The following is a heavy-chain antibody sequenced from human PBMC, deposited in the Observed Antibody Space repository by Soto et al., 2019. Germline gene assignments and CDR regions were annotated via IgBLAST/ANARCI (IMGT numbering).Heavy chain of an antibody. CDR3: ARGVLLRGAPYPPGYYYYYMDV. V-gene: IGHV4-34*01. Sequence: SETLSLTCAVYGGSFSGYYWSWIRQPPGKGLEWIGEINHSGSTNYNPSLKSRVTISVDTSKNQFSLKLSSVTAADTAVYYCARGVLLRGAPYPPGYYYYYMDVWGKGTTVTVSS. CDR1: GGSFSGYY. CDR2: INHSGST. D-gene: IGHD2-8*02. J-gene: IGHJ6*03.